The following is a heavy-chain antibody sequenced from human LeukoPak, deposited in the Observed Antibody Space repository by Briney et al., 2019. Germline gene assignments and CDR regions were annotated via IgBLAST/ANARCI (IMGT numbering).Heavy chain of an antibody. V-gene: IGHV3-30*18. CDR1: GFTFSSYG. D-gene: IGHD6-6*01. CDR2: ISYDGSNK. Sequence: PGRSLRLSCAASGFTFSSYGMHWVRQAPGKGLEWLAVISYDGSNKYCADSVKGRFTISRNNSKNTLYLQMNSLRAEDTAVYYCAKGGISSSFNSYYYYYMDVWGKGTTVTVSS. CDR3: AKGGISSSFNSYYYYYMDV. J-gene: IGHJ6*03.